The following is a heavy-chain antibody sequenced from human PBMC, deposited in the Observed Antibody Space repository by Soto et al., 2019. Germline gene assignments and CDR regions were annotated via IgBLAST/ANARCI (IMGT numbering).Heavy chain of an antibody. Sequence: EVQLLESGGGLVQPGGSLRLSCAASGFTFSSYAMSWVRQAPGKGLEWISAVSGSGGSTYYADSVKVRFTISSDNSKDTLYLQMNNLRAEDTAVYYCAKPPDYNWNDYCGQGTLVTVSS. J-gene: IGHJ4*02. V-gene: IGHV3-23*01. CDR3: AKPPDYNWNDY. D-gene: IGHD1-20*01. CDR2: VSGSGGST. CDR1: GFTFSSYA.